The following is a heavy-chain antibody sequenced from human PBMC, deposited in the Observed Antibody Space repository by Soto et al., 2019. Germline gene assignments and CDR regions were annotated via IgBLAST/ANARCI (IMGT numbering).Heavy chain of an antibody. V-gene: IGHV5-51*01. CDR2: IYPGDSDT. J-gene: IGHJ6*02. Sequence: GESLKISCQGSGYSFASYWIGWVRQMPGKDLEWMGIIYPGDSDTRYSPSFQGQVTISADKSLRTAYLQWTSLKASDTDLYYCARTRSFTLGFYYDGMDVWGQGTTVTVSS. D-gene: IGHD6-6*01. CDR3: ARTRSFTLGFYYDGMDV. CDR1: GYSFASYW.